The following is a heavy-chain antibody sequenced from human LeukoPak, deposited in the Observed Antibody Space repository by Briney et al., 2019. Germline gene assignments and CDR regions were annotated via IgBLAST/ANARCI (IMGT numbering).Heavy chain of an antibody. CDR1: GGSISSSSYY. CDR2: IYYSGST. Sequence: PSETLSLTCTVSGGSISSSSYYWGWIRQPPGKGLEWIRSIYYSGSTYYNPSLKSRVTISVDTSKNQFSLKLSSVTAADTAVYYCARRGGNSNDYWGQGTLVTVSS. CDR3: ARRGGNSNDY. D-gene: IGHD1-1*01. J-gene: IGHJ4*02. V-gene: IGHV4-39*01.